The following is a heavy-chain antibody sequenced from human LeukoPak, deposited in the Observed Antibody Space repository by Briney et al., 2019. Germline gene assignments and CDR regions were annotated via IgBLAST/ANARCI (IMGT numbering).Heavy chain of an antibody. V-gene: IGHV1-2*06. Sequence: ASVKVSCKASGYTFTGYYMHWVRQAPGQGLEWMGRINPNSGGTSYAQKFQGRVTMTRDMSISTAYMELSRLRSDDTAVYYCARADCSSTSCLNAFDIWGQGTMVTVSS. CDR1: GYTFTGYY. J-gene: IGHJ3*02. CDR3: ARADCSSTSCLNAFDI. CDR2: INPNSGGT. D-gene: IGHD2-2*01.